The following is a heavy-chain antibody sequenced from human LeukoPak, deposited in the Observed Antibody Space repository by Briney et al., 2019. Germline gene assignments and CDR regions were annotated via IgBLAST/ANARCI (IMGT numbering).Heavy chain of an antibody. V-gene: IGHV4-59*01. CDR3: ARERVGSSFPDYFDY. CDR2: IYYSGST. Sequence: SETLSLTCAVYGGSFSGYYWSWIRQPPGKGLEWIGYIYYSGSTNYNPSLKSRVTISVDTSKNQFSLKLSSVTAADTAVYYCARERVGSSFPDYFDYWGQGTLVTVSS. D-gene: IGHD6-6*01. CDR1: GGSFSGYY. J-gene: IGHJ4*02.